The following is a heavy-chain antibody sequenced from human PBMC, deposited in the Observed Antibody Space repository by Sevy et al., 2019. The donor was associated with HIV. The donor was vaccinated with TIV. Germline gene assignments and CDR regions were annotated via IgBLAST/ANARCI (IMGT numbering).Heavy chain of an antibody. Sequence: ALVKVSCKASGYTFTSYGISWVRQAPGQGLEWMGWISAYNGNTNYAQKLQGRVTMTTDTSTSTAYMELRSLRSDDTAVYYCARDRGIESYYYGSGSYPEIDYWGQGTLVTVSS. CDR2: ISAYNGNT. J-gene: IGHJ4*02. CDR3: ARDRGIESYYYGSGSYPEIDY. V-gene: IGHV1-18*01. CDR1: GYTFTSYG. D-gene: IGHD3-10*01.